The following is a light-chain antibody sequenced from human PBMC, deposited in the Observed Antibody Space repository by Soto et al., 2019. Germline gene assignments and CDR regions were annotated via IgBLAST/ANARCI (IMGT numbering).Light chain of an antibody. V-gene: IGKV3-15*01. CDR2: GAS. CDR1: QSVSSN. J-gene: IGKJ4*01. Sequence: IVMTQSPATLSVSPGERATLSCRASQSVSSNLAWYQQKPGQAPRLLIYGASTRATGIPARFSGSGSGTDFTLTISSLQPEDFATYYCQQSYSTPLTFGGGTKGDIK. CDR3: QQSYSTPLT.